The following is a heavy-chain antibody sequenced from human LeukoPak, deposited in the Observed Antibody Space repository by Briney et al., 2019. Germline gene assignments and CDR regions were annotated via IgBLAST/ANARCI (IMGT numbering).Heavy chain of an antibody. J-gene: IGHJ4*02. CDR3: AKAYGSGSYTFDY. D-gene: IGHD3-10*01. V-gene: IGHV3-30*18. CDR1: GFTFSSYG. Sequence: GGSLRLSCAAFGFTFSSYGMHWVRQAPGKGLEWVAVISYDGSNKYYADSVKGRFTISRDNSKNTLYLQMNSLRAEDTAVYYCAKAYGSGSYTFDYWGQGTLVTVSS. CDR2: ISYDGSNK.